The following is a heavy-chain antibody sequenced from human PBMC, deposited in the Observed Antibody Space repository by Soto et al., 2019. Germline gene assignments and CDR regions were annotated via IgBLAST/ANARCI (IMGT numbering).Heavy chain of an antibody. CDR2: IIPIFGTA. CDR1: GGTFSSYA. CDR3: ARVGGLVGATVPFSY. V-gene: IGHV1-69*06. D-gene: IGHD1-26*01. Sequence: QVQLVQSGAEVQKPGSSVKVSCKASGGTFSSYAISWVRQAPGQGLEWMGGIIPIFGTANYAQKFQGRVTITADKSPGTAYMELSSLRSEDTAVYYCARVGGLVGATVPFSYWGQGTLVTVSS. J-gene: IGHJ4*02.